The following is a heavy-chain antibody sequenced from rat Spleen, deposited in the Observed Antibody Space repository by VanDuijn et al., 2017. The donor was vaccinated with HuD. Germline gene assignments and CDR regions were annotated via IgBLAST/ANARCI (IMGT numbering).Heavy chain of an antibody. V-gene: IGHV5-29*01. Sequence: EVQLVESGGGLVQPGRSLKLSCAASGFTFSNYGIHWIRQAPTKGLEWVATISYDGSSTYYRDSVKGRLTISRDNAKSTLYLQMDSLRSEDTATYFCARLGGLRNWFAYWGQGTLVTVSS. D-gene: IGHD4-3*01. CDR1: GFTFSNYG. CDR3: ARLGGLRNWFAY. J-gene: IGHJ3*01. CDR2: ISYDGSST.